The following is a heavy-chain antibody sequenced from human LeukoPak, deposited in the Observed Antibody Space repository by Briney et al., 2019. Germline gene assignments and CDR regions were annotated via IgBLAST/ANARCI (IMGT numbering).Heavy chain of an antibody. V-gene: IGHV4-30-4*01. Sequence: SETLSLTCTVSGGSISSGDYYWSWIRQPPGKGLEWSGYIYYSGSTYYNPSLKSRVTISVDTSKNQFSLKLSSVTAADTAVYYCARDRRSSGWSEFDYWGQGTLVTVSS. CDR3: ARDRRSSGWSEFDY. CDR1: GGSISSGDYY. D-gene: IGHD6-19*01. CDR2: IYYSGST. J-gene: IGHJ4*02.